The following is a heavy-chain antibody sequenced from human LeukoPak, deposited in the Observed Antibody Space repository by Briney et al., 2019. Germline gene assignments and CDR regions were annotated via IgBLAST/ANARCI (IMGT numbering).Heavy chain of an antibody. CDR2: IFGSGGSA. Sequence: PRGSLRLSCTASGFTFNNYAMYWVRQAPRKGLEWVAGIFGSGGSARYADSVKGRFTISRDNSKNTVYLQMDSLRGEDTAVYYCTKTTTGYSSGQYPGWPADHWGQGALVTVSS. J-gene: IGHJ4*02. CDR3: TKTTTGYSSGQYPGWPADH. CDR1: GFTFNNYA. D-gene: IGHD3-22*01. V-gene: IGHV3-23*01.